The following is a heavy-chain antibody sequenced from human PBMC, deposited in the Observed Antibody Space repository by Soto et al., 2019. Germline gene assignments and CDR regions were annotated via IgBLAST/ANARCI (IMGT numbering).Heavy chain of an antibody. Sequence: GQALKISCKGSGYSFTSYWIGWVRQMPGKGLEWMGIIYPGDSDTRYSPSFQGQVTISADKSISTAYLQWSSLKASDTALYYCWTSYYYDSSGASSPNYSYYRMDGWGQGTRLTVS. CDR1: GYSFTSYW. D-gene: IGHD3-22*01. CDR2: IYPGDSDT. CDR3: WTSYYYDSSGASSPNYSYYRMDG. V-gene: IGHV5-51*01. J-gene: IGHJ6*01.